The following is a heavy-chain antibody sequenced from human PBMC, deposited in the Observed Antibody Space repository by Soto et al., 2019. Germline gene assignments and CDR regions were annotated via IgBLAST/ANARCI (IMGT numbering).Heavy chain of an antibody. J-gene: IGHJ6*02. V-gene: IGHV1-69*02. CDR3: ARGEGTIFGVVIQPYGMDV. D-gene: IGHD3-3*01. CDR2: IIPILGIT. CDR1: GGTFSSYT. Sequence: AASVKVSCKASGGTFSSYTISWVRQAPGQGLEWMGRIIPILGITNYAQKFQGRVTITADKSTSTAYMELSSLRSEDTAVYYCARGEGTIFGVVIQPYGMDVWGQGTTVTSP.